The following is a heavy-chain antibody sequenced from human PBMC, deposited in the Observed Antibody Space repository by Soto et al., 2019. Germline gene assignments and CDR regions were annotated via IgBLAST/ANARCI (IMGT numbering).Heavy chain of an antibody. CDR1: GYIFTSYD. V-gene: IGHV1-8*01. J-gene: IGHJ6*03. CDR2: MNPNSADT. CDR3: ARGGFLEPHMDV. Sequence: ASVKVSCTASGYIFTSYDINWVRQVPGQGPEWMGWMNPNSADTGYAQKFQGRMTMSRDMSTRTMYMELSGLTSEDTAVYYCARGGFLEPHMDVWGRGTTVTVSS.